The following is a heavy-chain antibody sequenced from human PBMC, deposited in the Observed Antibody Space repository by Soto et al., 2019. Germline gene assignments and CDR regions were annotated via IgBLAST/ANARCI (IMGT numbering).Heavy chain of an antibody. CDR1: GGTFNTYA. J-gene: IGHJ4*02. V-gene: IGHV1-69*01. D-gene: IGHD3-10*01. CDR2: IIPIFGIK. Sequence: QMQLVQSGAEVKERGSSVKISCKTSGGTFNTYALTWVRQALGQGLEWIGGIIPIFGIKNVAQRFQGRVTINADESLTTAYMEMTSLRSDDTAVYYCAKEAGDHWGQGTLVTVSS. CDR3: AKEAGDH.